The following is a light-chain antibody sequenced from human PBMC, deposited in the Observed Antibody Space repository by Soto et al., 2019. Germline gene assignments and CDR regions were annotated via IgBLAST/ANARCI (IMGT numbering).Light chain of an antibody. CDR2: EVS. Sequence: SALTQPPPPSGAPGQSVTISLPGNSSEVFAYNYVSWYQQLPGKPPKLIIYEVSKRPSGVPDRFSGSKSGNTASLTVSGHQAGDEADYYCTSYAGTYSFFYVFGTGTKVTVL. V-gene: IGLV2-8*01. J-gene: IGLJ1*01. CDR1: SSEVFAYNY. CDR3: TSYAGTYSFFYV.